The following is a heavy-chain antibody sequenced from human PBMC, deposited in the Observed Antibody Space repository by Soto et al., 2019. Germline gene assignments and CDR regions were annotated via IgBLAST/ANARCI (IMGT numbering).Heavy chain of an antibody. J-gene: IGHJ2*01. CDR2: IFYSGTA. CDR1: GASFNSDGHC. V-gene: IGHV4-31*03. D-gene: IGHD3-22*01. CDR3: ARAPYDISGFGYFDI. Sequence: QVQLQESGPGLVKPSQTLSLTCTVSGASFNSDGHCWTWIRQHPGKGLEWIGYIFYSGTASYNPSLKSRVTISVDTSKNQFSLNLSTMTAADTAVYFCARAPYDISGFGYFDIWGRGTLVTVSS.